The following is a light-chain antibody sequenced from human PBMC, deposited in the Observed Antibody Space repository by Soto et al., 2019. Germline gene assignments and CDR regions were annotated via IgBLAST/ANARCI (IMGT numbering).Light chain of an antibody. CDR3: QQAKDFPLT. Sequence: DIQMTHSPSSLSASVGDRVTLTCRASQDISNWLAWYQQKPGKAPKLLIYVASNLQSGVPSRFSGSGSGKDFTLTISSLQPEDYATYYCQQAKDFPLTFGQGTKVEIX. CDR1: QDISNW. CDR2: VAS. J-gene: IGKJ2*01. V-gene: IGKV1-12*01.